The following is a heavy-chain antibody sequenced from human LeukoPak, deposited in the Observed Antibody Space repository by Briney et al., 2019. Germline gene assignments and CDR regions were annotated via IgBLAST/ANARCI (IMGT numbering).Heavy chain of an antibody. D-gene: IGHD2-2*02. J-gene: IGHJ4*02. Sequence: RASVKVSCKASGYTFTSYGISWVRQAPGQGLEWMGWISAYNGNTNYAQKLQGRVTMTTDTSTSTAYMELRSLRSDDTAVYYCARDYIDCSSTSCYRNFDYWGQGTLVTVSS. CDR1: GYTFTSYG. V-gene: IGHV1-18*01. CDR2: ISAYNGNT. CDR3: ARDYIDCSSTSCYRNFDY.